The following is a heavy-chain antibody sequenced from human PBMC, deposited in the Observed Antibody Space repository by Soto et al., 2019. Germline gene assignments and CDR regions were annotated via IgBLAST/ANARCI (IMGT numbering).Heavy chain of an antibody. V-gene: IGHV4-30-2*01. J-gene: IGHJ5*02. Sequence: SETLSLTCAVSGGSISSGGYSWSWIRQPPGKGLEWIGYIYHSGSTYYNPSLKSRVTISVDRSKNQFSLKLSSVTAADTAVYYCARGGGFWSGYSGRGWFDPWGQGTLVTVSS. CDR1: GGSISSGGYS. CDR2: IYHSGST. D-gene: IGHD3-3*01. CDR3: ARGGGFWSGYSGRGWFDP.